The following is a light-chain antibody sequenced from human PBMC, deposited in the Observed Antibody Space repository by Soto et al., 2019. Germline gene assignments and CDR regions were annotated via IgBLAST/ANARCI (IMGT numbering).Light chain of an antibody. Sequence: QSALTQPASVSGSPGQSITISCTGSSNDIGSYNLVSWYQQHPGEAPKVIIYEVTKRPSGVSNRFSGSKSGNMASLTISGLRAEDEADYYCCSYAGRPASYVLGTGTKVTVL. CDR2: EVT. CDR1: SNDIGSYNL. V-gene: IGLV2-23*02. J-gene: IGLJ1*01. CDR3: CSYAGRPASYV.